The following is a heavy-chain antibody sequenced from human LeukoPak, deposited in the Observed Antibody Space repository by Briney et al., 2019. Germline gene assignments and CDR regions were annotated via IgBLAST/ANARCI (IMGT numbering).Heavy chain of an antibody. CDR2: ISHDGRTQ. CDR1: GFTFSNYG. Sequence: GGSLRLSCAASGFTFSNYGMHWVRQAPGQGLQWVAVISHDGRTQYYRDSVKGRFTISRDNSKNTLSLELSSLRAEDTAVYYCATDAYFDMRGGPRRWGQGTLVSVSS. J-gene: IGHJ1*01. D-gene: IGHD3-9*01. V-gene: IGHV3-30*03. CDR3: ATDAYFDMRGGPRR.